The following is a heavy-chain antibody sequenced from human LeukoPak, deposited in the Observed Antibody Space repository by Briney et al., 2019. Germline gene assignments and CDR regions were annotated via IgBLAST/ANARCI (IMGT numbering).Heavy chain of an antibody. V-gene: IGHV1-69*05. CDR1: GGTFSSYA. Sequence: SVKVSCKASGGTFSSYAISWVRQAPGQGLEWMGGIIPIFGTANYAQKFQGRVTITTYESTSTAYMELSSLRSEDTAVYYCARTVAGTDAFDIWGQGTMVTVSS. CDR3: ARTVAGTDAFDI. CDR2: IIPIFGTA. D-gene: IGHD6-19*01. J-gene: IGHJ3*02.